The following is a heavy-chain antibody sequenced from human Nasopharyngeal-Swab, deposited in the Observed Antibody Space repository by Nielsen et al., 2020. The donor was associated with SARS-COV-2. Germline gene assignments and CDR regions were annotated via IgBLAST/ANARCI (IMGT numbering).Heavy chain of an antibody. J-gene: IGHJ5*02. D-gene: IGHD3-3*01. V-gene: IGHV4-38-2*01. Sequence: SETLSLTCAVSGYSISSGYYWGWIRQPPGKGLEWIGSIYNRGSTYYNPSLKSRVTISVDTSKNQFSLKLSSVTAADTAVYYCARQIWSGSHLVWRHNNWFDPWGQGTLVTVSS. CDR1: GYSISSGYY. CDR3: ARQIWSGSHLVWRHNNWFDP. CDR2: IYNRGST.